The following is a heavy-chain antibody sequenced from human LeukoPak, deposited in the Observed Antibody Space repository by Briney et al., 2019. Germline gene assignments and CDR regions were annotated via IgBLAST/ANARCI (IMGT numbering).Heavy chain of an antibody. D-gene: IGHD2-2*01. Sequence: GSLRLSCAASGFTFSSYAMHWVRQAPGKGLEWVAVISYDGSNKYYADSVKGRFTISRDNSKNTLYLQMNSLRAEDTAVYYCAKGGVPVVSPAVNWGQGTQVTVSS. CDR3: AKGGVPVVSPAVN. CDR1: GFTFSSYA. J-gene: IGHJ4*02. V-gene: IGHV3-30-3*01. CDR2: ISYDGSNK.